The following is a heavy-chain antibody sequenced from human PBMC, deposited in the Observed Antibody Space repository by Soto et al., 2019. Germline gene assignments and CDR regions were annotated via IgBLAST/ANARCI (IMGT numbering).Heavy chain of an antibody. V-gene: IGHV3-23*01. J-gene: IGHJ3*02. CDR2: ISYSADKT. Sequence: ESGGGLVQPGGSLRLSCAASGFTFSTYVMNWVRQAPGKGLEWVSTISYSADKTFYADSVKGRFTISRDNSRDTLFLQMNSLRADDAALYYCARRAKTATINWGAFDIWGQGTMVTVSS. CDR3: ARRAKTATINWGAFDI. CDR1: GFTFSTYV. D-gene: IGHD1-7*01.